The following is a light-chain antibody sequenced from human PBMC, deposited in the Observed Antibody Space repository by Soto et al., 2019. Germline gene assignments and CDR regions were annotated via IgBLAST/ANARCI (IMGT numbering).Light chain of an antibody. Sequence: TKPPSVARSPGQSVTSSGTGTSTDFVSYNRVSWYQQPPGTAPKLIIYEASNRPSGVPDRFSGSKSGSTASLTISGLQAADEADYYCSLYTSENTYVFGTGTKV. CDR2: EAS. J-gene: IGLJ1*01. CDR3: SLYTSENTYV. V-gene: IGLV2-18*01. CDR1: STDFVSYNR.